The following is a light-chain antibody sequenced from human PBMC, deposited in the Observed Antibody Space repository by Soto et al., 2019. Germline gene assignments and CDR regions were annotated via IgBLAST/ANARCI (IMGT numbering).Light chain of an antibody. CDR2: GAS. V-gene: IGKV3-20*01. CDR3: QQHGTSPIT. J-gene: IGKJ5*01. CDR1: QSVNSRY. Sequence: EIVLTQSPGTLALSPGERATLCVGAIQSVNSRYLAWYQQKAGQAPRLLIYGASSRATGIPDRFSGSGSGTDFTLTISRLEPEDFAVYYCQQHGTSPITFGQGTRLEIK.